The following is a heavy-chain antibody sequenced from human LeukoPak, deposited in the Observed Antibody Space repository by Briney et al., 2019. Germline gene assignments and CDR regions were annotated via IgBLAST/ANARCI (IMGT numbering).Heavy chain of an antibody. Sequence: PGASLRLSCAASGFTFRNYAMSWVRQAPGKGLEWVSAILGSGASTYYADSVKGRFTISRDNSKNTLYLQMNSLRAEDTAIYYCAKAARITIFGVVIHPFDYWGQGTLVTVSS. V-gene: IGHV3-23*01. CDR3: AKAARITIFGVVIHPFDY. J-gene: IGHJ4*02. CDR2: ILGSGAST. CDR1: GFTFRNYA. D-gene: IGHD3-3*01.